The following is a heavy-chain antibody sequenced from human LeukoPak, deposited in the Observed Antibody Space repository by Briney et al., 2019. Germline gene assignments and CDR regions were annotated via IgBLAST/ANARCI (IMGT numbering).Heavy chain of an antibody. CDR1: GGTFSGYY. Sequence: SETLSLTCAVYGGTFSGYYWSGIRQPPGKGLEWIGEINHSGSTNYNPSLKSRVTISVDTSKNQFSLKLSSVTAADTAVYYCARRAAAGTTAVDYWGQGTLVTVSS. CDR3: ARRAAAGTTAVDY. J-gene: IGHJ4*02. V-gene: IGHV4-34*01. D-gene: IGHD6-13*01. CDR2: INHSGST.